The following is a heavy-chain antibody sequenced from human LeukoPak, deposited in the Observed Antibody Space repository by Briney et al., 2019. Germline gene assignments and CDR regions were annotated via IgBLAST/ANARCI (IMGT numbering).Heavy chain of an antibody. CDR1: GFTFSSYW. Sequence: GGSLRLSCAASGFTFSSYWMHWVRQAPGKGLVWVSRINSDGSSTSYAVSVKGRFTISRDNDKNTLHLQMNSLRAEDTAVYYCARGGYSSSWYPHPLYWGQGTLVTVSS. V-gene: IGHV3-74*01. J-gene: IGHJ4*02. CDR2: INSDGSST. CDR3: ARGGYSSSWYPHPLY. D-gene: IGHD6-13*01.